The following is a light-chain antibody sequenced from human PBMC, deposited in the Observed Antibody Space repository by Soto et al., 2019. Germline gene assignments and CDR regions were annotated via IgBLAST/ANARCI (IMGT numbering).Light chain of an antibody. CDR2: GAS. CDR1: QSVSSN. Sequence: EIVMTQSPATLSVSPGERATLSCRASQSVSSNLAWYQQKPGQAPRLLIFGASTRATGIPARFSGSGSGTEFTLTISSRQSEDSAVYYCQQYNSWPPITFGQGTRLEIK. J-gene: IGKJ5*01. CDR3: QQYNSWPPIT. V-gene: IGKV3-15*01.